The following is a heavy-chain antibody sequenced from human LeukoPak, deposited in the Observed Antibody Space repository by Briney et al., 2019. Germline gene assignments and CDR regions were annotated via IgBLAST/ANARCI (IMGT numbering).Heavy chain of an antibody. J-gene: IGHJ4*02. CDR2: FSHTGST. Sequence: SETLSFTCAVSGASVSGGGNSWSWIRQPPGKGLEWIGWFSHTGSTYYNPSLKSRVTISVDRSNNQFSLKLRSMTAADTAVYYCAGTGVTFDYWGQGTLVTVSS. CDR1: GASVSGGGNS. V-gene: IGHV4-30-2*01. CDR3: AGTGVTFDY. D-gene: IGHD4-23*01.